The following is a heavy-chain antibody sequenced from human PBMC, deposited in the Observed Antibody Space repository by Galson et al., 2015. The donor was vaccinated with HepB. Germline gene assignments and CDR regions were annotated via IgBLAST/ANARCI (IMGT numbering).Heavy chain of an antibody. CDR2: ISGSGGST. D-gene: IGHD2-21*02. Sequence: SLRLSCAASGFTFSSYAMSWVRQAPGKGLEWVSAISGSGGSTYYADSVKGRFTISRDNSKNTLYLQMNSLRAEDTAVYYCAKFSGGDWEGMDVWGQGTTVTVSS. J-gene: IGHJ6*02. CDR3: AKFSGGDWEGMDV. CDR1: GFTFSSYA. V-gene: IGHV3-23*01.